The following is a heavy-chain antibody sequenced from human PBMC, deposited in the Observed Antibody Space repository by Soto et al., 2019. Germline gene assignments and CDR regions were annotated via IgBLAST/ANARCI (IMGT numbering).Heavy chain of an antibody. CDR3: ARDLGGVPDY. Sequence: QVQLVQSGAEVKKPGASVKVSCKASGYSFTSYGISWVRQSPGQGLDWMGWISAYNGNRKYAQKFQGRVTMTTDTSTSTAYMELRSLRSHDTAVYYCARDLGGVPDYWGQGTLVTVSS. V-gene: IGHV1-18*01. CDR2: ISAYNGNR. D-gene: IGHD3-10*01. CDR1: GYSFTSYG. J-gene: IGHJ4*02.